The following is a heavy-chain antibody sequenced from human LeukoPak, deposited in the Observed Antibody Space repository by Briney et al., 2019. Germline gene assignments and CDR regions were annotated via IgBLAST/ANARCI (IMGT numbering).Heavy chain of an antibody. J-gene: IGHJ2*01. Sequence: PSETLSLTCTVSGGSISSGGYYWSWIRQPPGKGLEWIGYIYHSGSTYYNPSLKSRVTISVDRSKNQFSLKLSSVTAADTAVYYCARDSTDGYWYFDLWGRGTLVTVSS. CDR3: ARDSTDGYWYFDL. CDR1: GGSISSGGYY. CDR2: IYHSGST. V-gene: IGHV4-30-2*01.